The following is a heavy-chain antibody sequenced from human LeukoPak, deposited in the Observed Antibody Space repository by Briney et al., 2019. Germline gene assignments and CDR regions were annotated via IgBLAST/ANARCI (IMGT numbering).Heavy chain of an antibody. V-gene: IGHV5-51*01. CDR3: ARGDGYCSSTSCYVPFDY. CDR1: GYTFTTYW. D-gene: IGHD2-2*01. CDR2: IYPGDSDT. Sequence: GGSLRLSCKGSGYTFTTYWIAWVRHMPGKGLEWMGIIYPGDSDTRYSPSLQGQVTISADKSISTAYLQWSSLKASDTAMYYCARGDGYCSSTSCYVPFDYWGQGTLVTVSS. J-gene: IGHJ4*02.